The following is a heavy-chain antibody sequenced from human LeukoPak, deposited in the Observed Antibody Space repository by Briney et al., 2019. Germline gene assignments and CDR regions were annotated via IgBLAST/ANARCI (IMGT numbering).Heavy chain of an antibody. J-gene: IGHJ4*02. CDR2: IYYSGST. CDR1: GGSISSGDYY. D-gene: IGHD3-22*01. Sequence: PSETLSLTCTVSGGSISSGDYYWSWIRQPPGKGLEWIGYIYYSGSTYYNPSLKSRVTISVDTSKNQFSLKLSSVTAADTAVYYCARTENSSGYYHSYYFDYWGQGTLVTVSS. CDR3: ARTENSSGYYHSYYFDY. V-gene: IGHV4-30-4*01.